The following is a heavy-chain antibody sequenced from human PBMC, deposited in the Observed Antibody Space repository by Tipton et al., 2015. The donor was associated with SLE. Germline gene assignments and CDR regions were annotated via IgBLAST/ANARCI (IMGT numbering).Heavy chain of an antibody. J-gene: IGHJ3*02. V-gene: IGHV3-74*01. CDR2: INSDGSST. CDR1: GFTFRSYW. Sequence: SLRLSCAASGFTFRSYWMHWVRQAPGKGLVWVSRINSDGSSTSYADSVKGRFTISRDNAKNTLYLQMNSLRAEDTAVYYCARDGVVGSTLGAFDIWGQGTMVTVSS. CDR3: ARDGVVGSTLGAFDI. D-gene: IGHD1-26*01.